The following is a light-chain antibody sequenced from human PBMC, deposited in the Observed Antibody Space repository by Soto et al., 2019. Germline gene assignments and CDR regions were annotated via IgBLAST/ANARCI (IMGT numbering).Light chain of an antibody. Sequence: VLTQSPATLSLSPWERSTLSCKASQSIHTSLAWYQQKSGKPPRLVIYDSTLRANGVPDSFGGSRSATEFTLTINSLQTEDFAVYYCQQRNVWHPITFGQGTRLEIK. J-gene: IGKJ5*01. CDR2: DST. CDR1: QSIHTS. V-gene: IGKV3D-11*02. CDR3: QQRNVWHPIT.